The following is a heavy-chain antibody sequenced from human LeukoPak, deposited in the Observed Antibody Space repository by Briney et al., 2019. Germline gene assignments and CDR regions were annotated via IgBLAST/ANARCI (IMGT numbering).Heavy chain of an antibody. J-gene: IGHJ4*02. CDR1: GVSISSTNYF. D-gene: IGHD3-16*01. Sequence: SETLSLTCSVSGVSISSTNYFWGWIRQPPGKGLEWIGGLLYSGFTYYHPSLKSRVSISVDTSKNQFSLKLASVTAADTAVYFCFADRRGDQGDSWGQGTLVTVSS. V-gene: IGHV4-39*07. CDR2: LLYSGFT. CDR3: FADRRGDQGDS.